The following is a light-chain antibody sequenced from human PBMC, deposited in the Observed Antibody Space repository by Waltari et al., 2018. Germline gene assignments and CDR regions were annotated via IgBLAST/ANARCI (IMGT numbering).Light chain of an antibody. J-gene: IGLJ1*01. CDR3: YSTDSSGNHYV. Sequence: SYELTQPPSVSVSPGQTARITCSGDALPTKYSYWYQQKSGQAPVLVIYEDSKRPSGIPERFSGSSSGTMATLTISGAQVEDEADYYCYSTDSSGNHYVFGTGTKVTVL. V-gene: IGLV3-10*01. CDR1: ALPTKY. CDR2: EDS.